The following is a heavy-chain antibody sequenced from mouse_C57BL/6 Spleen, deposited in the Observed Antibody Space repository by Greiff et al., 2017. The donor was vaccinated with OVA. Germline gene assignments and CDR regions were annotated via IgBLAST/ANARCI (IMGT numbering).Heavy chain of an antibody. D-gene: IGHD1-1*01. J-gene: IGHJ4*01. CDR3: ARLLPLGAMDY. CDR2: INPSNGGT. Sequence: VKLQQSGTELVKPGASVKLSCKASGYTFTSYWMHWVKQRPGQGLEWIGNINPSNGGTNYNEKFKSKATLTVDKSSSTAYMQLSSLTSEDSAVYYCARLLPLGAMDYWGQGTSVTVSS. CDR1: GYTFTSYW. V-gene: IGHV1-53*01.